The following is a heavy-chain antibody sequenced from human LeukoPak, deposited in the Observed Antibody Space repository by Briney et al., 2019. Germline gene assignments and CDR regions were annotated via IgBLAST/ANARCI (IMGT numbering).Heavy chain of an antibody. D-gene: IGHD6-13*01. J-gene: IGHJ4*02. CDR3: ARGEAAARHFDY. CDR1: GYTFTSYG. Sequence: ASVKVSCKASGYTFTSYGISWVRQAPGQGLEWMGWISPYNGNTNYAQKLQGRVTMTTDTSTTTAYMELRSLRSDDTAVYYCARGEAAARHFDYWGQGTLVTVSS. V-gene: IGHV1-18*01. CDR2: ISPYNGNT.